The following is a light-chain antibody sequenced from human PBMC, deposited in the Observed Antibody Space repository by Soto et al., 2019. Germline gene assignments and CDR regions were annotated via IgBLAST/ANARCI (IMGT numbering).Light chain of an antibody. Sequence: DNQIPRCRSCVSRCIANRGKIAERASQSISSYLNWYQQKPGKAPKLLIYAASSLQSGVPSKVSGSGSGTECTLTISSLQPEDLATYYCEQSYSTPLAVGEGTKVDIK. CDR2: AAS. V-gene: IGKV1-39*01. CDR1: QSISSY. CDR3: EQSYSTPLA. J-gene: IGKJ4*01.